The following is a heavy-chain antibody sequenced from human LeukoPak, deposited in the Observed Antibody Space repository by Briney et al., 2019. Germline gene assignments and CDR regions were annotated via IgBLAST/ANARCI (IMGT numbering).Heavy chain of an antibody. CDR2: INHSGST. J-gene: IGHJ6*03. CDR3: ARLYSSSWDYYYYMDV. CDR1: GGSISSSSYY. Sequence: KPSETLSLTCTVSGGSISSSSYYWSWIRQPPGKGLEWIGEINHSGSTNYNPSLKSRVTISVDTSKNQFSLKLSSVTAADTAVYYCARLYSSSWDYYYYMDVWGKGTTVTVSS. D-gene: IGHD6-13*01. V-gene: IGHV4-39*07.